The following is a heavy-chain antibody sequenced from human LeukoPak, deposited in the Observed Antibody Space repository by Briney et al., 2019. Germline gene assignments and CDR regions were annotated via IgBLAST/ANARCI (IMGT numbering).Heavy chain of an antibody. CDR1: GGTFSSYA. CDR2: IIPILGIA. CDR3: ARSAGATHFTPLDY. J-gene: IGHJ4*02. D-gene: IGHD1-26*01. V-gene: IGHV1-69*04. Sequence: ASVKVSCKASGGTFSSYAISWVRQAPGQGLEWMGRIIPILGIANYAQKFQGRVTITADKSTSTAYMELSSLRSEDTAVYYCARSAGATHFTPLDYWGQGTLVTVSS.